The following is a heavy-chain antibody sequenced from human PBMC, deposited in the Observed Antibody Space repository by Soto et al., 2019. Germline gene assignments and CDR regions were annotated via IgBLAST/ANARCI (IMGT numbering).Heavy chain of an antibody. Sequence: QVQLVQSGAEVKKPGSSVKVSCKDSGGTFSTYSMFWVRQAPGQGLEWMGRIIPMLGIRNYAQRFQDRVTITADKSTATAHMELSSLRSEDTALYYCTIGSWSGAVFDIWGQGTMVTVSS. D-gene: IGHD6-19*01. V-gene: IGHV1-69*02. CDR2: IIPMLGIR. CDR3: TIGSWSGAVFDI. J-gene: IGHJ3*02. CDR1: GGTFSTYS.